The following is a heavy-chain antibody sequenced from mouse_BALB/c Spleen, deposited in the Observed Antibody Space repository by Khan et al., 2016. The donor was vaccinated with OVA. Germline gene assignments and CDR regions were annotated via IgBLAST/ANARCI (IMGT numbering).Heavy chain of an antibody. J-gene: IGHJ4*01. V-gene: IGHV1S41*01. D-gene: IGHD1-1*01. Sequence: DLVMPGAAVTLSCKASGYTFTSYCINWIKQRPGQGLEWIGRIAPGSGSTSSNDLFKGKATLTVDASSSNAYIQLSSLSSENAAVTFCARSNYYGSGLYAMDYWGQGTSVTVSS. CDR2: IAPGSGST. CDR1: GYTFTSYC. CDR3: ARSNYYGSGLYAMDY.